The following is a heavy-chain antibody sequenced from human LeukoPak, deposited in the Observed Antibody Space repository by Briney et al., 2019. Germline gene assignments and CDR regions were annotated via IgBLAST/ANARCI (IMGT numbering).Heavy chain of an antibody. CDR1: GGSIGPYY. J-gene: IGHJ3*02. D-gene: IGHD6-6*01. CDR2: IYTTGTA. CDR3: ARDHSSSSWMDAFEI. V-gene: IGHV4-4*07. Sequence: SETVSLTCLLSGGSIGPYYWSWIRQAAGKGPDWIGRIYTTGTADYNPSLKGRVFLSVDTSMNQFSLKVTSVTAADTAVYYCARDHSSSSWMDAFEIWGPGMKVIVSS.